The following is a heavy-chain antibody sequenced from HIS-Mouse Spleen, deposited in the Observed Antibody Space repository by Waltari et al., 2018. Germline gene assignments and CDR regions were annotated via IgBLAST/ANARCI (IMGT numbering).Heavy chain of an antibody. J-gene: IGHJ2*01. V-gene: IGHV4-59*01. CDR3: ARASRDLLLPRYFDL. CDR1: GGSISSYY. CDR2: YYRGST. Sequence: QVQLQESGPGLVKPSETLSLTCTVSGGSISSYYWSWIRQPPGKGLEWIGYYRGSTNYTPPLKSRVTISVDTSKNQFSLKLSSVTAADTAVYYCARASRDLLLPRYFDLWGRGTLVTVSS.